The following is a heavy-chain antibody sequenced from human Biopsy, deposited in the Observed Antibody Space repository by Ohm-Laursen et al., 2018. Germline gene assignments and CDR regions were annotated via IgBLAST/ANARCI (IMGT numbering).Heavy chain of an antibody. J-gene: IGHJ4*01. CDR3: ARASAANLRPPEF. CDR1: GFSLSSTGMR. CDR2: IDWDDDK. Sequence: TQTLTLTCSFSGFSLSSTGMRISWVRQPPGKALECLGRIDWDDDKFYSPSLGTRLSLSKDTTTNQVVLTLTDVDPEDTATYYRARASAANLRPPEFWGQGNLVTVSS. V-gene: IGHV2-70*04. D-gene: IGHD3-16*01.